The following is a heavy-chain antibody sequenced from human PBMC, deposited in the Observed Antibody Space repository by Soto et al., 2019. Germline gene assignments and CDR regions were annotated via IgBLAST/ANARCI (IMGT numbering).Heavy chain of an antibody. D-gene: IGHD3-3*01. CDR1: GGSIRSGGNY. V-gene: IGHV4-31*03. Sequence: SETLSLTCTVSGGSIRSGGNYWSCIRQHPGKGLEWLGYISYTGSSFYNPSLKSRVSMSVDTSNNQYSLQLSSVTAADTAVYYCARGLTISGVVTGFDIWGQGTLVTVSS. J-gene: IGHJ4*02. CDR2: ISYTGSS. CDR3: ARGLTISGVVTGFDI.